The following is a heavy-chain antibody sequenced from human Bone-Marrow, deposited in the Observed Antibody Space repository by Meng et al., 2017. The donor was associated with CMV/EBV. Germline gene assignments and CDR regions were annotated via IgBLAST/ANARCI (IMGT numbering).Heavy chain of an antibody. CDR2: ISGSGGST. V-gene: IGHV3-23*01. Sequence: GESLKISCAASGFTFSSYAMTWVRQSPVKGLEWVSAISGSGGSTYYADSVKGRFTISRDNSKNTLYLQMNSLRVEDTAIYYCAKNYYDNSGYIDYWGQGTLVTVYS. J-gene: IGHJ4*02. D-gene: IGHD3-22*01. CDR3: AKNYYDNSGYIDY. CDR1: GFTFSSYA.